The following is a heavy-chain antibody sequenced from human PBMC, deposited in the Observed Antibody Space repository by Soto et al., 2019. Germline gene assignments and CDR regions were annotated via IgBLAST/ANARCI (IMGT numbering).Heavy chain of an antibody. Sequence: SETLSLTCTVSGGSISSYYWSWIRQPPGKGLEWIGYIYYSGSTNYNPSLKSRVTISVDTSKNQFSLKLSSVTAADTAVYYCARAGSRGRGTDYWGQGTLVTVSS. D-gene: IGHD6-13*01. V-gene: IGHV4-59*01. J-gene: IGHJ4*02. CDR2: IYYSGST. CDR1: GGSISSYY. CDR3: ARAGSRGRGTDY.